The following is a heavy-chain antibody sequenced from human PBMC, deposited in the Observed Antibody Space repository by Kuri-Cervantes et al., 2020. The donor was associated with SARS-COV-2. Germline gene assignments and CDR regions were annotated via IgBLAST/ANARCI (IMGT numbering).Heavy chain of an antibody. Sequence: GESLKISCAASGFTFSSYGMHWVRQAPGKGLEWVAVIWYDGSNKYYADSVKGRFTISRDNSKNTLYLQMNSLRAEDTAVYYCARRLEYDFWSGPLDAFDIWGQGTMVTVSS. CDR1: GFTFSSYG. V-gene: IGHV3-33*01. CDR3: ARRLEYDFWSGPLDAFDI. J-gene: IGHJ3*02. D-gene: IGHD3-3*01. CDR2: IWYDGSNK.